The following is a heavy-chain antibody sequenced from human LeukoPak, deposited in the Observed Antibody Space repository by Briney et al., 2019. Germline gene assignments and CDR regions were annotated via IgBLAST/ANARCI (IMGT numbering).Heavy chain of an antibody. CDR1: GGTFSSYA. CDR2: IIPILGIA. D-gene: IGHD4/OR15-4a*01. V-gene: IGHV1-69*04. J-gene: IGHJ6*02. Sequence: GASVKVSCKASGGTFSSYAISWVRQAPGQGLEWMGRIIPILGIANYAQKFQGRVTITADKSTSTAYMELSSLRSEDTAVDYCVRGPAPSGAPGVGYCGMDVWGQRTTVPVS. CDR3: VRGPAPSGAPGVGYCGMDV.